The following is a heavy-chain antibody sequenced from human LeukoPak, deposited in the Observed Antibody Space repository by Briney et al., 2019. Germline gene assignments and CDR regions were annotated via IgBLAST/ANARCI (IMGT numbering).Heavy chain of an antibody. Sequence: SETLSLTCTVSGGSISSSSYYWCWIRQPPGKGLEWIGSIYYSGSTYYNPSLKSRVTISVDTSKNQFSLKLSSVTAADTAVYYCARHITIFGVVIKGGSYYFDYWGQGTLVTVSS. CDR2: IYYSGST. V-gene: IGHV4-39*01. CDR3: ARHITIFGVVIKGGSYYFDY. D-gene: IGHD3-3*01. CDR1: GGSISSSSYY. J-gene: IGHJ4*02.